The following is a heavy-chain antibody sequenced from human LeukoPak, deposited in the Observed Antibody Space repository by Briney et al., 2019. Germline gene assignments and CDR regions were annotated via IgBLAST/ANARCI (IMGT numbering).Heavy chain of an antibody. J-gene: IGHJ4*02. CDR2: ISPSADIT. CDR3: AKSRGSGSKMARGVNFDY. D-gene: IGHD3-10*01. CDR1: GFTFSSHG. Sequence: GGSLRLSCAASGFTFSSHGMNWVRQAPGKGLEWISGISPSADITYYADSVKGRFTISRDNSKNTLFLQMNSPRAEDTAVYYCAKSRGSGSKMARGVNFDYWGQGTLVTVSS. V-gene: IGHV3-23*01.